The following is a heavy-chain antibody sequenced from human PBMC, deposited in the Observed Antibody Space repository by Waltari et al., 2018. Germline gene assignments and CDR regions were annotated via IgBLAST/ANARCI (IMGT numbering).Heavy chain of an antibody. V-gene: IGHV1-69*01. J-gene: IGHJ4*02. Sequence: QVQLVQSGAEVKKPGSSVKVSCKASGGTFSSYAISWVRQAPGQGLEWWGGAAPGTRLEGMGGIIPHFGTANDAQKFQGRVTITADESTSTAYMELSSLRSEDTAVYYCARPGEGGYLDYWGQGTLVTVSS. D-gene: IGHD2-15*01. CDR3: ARPGEGGYLDY. CDR1: GGTFSSYA. CDR2: IIPHFGTA.